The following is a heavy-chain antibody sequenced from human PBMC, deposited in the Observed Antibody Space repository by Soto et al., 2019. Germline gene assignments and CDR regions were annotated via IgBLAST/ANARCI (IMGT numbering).Heavy chain of an antibody. Sequence: EVQLVESGGGLVQPGGSLRLSCAASGFTFSSYDMHWVRQATGKGLEWVSATGTAGDTYYPGSVKGRFTISRENAKNSLYLQMNSMRAGDTAVYYCARVLRRRGAFDIWGQGTMVTVSS. D-gene: IGHD3-10*01. V-gene: IGHV3-13*01. CDR1: GFTFSSYD. CDR3: ARVLRRRGAFDI. J-gene: IGHJ3*02. CDR2: TGTAGDT.